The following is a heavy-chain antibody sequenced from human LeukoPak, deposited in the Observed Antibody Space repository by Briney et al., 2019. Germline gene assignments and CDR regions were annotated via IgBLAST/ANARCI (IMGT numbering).Heavy chain of an antibody. D-gene: IGHD3-22*01. CDR2: ISAYNANT. CDR3: ARDSGTYDSSGSAFHY. J-gene: IGHJ4*02. CDR1: GYTFTNYD. V-gene: IGHV1-18*01. Sequence: GASVKVSCKASGYTFTNYDISWVRQAPGQGLEWLGWISAYNANTNYGQKLQGRVTMTTDTSTSSAYMELRSLRSDDTAVYYCARDSGTYDSSGSAFHYWGQGTLVTVSS.